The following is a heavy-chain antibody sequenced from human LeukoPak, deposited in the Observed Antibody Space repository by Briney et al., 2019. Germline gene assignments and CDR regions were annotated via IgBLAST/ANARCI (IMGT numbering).Heavy chain of an antibody. CDR2: IYPGDSDT. J-gene: IGHJ4*02. CDR1: GYSFTIYW. V-gene: IGHV5-51*01. Sequence: GESLKISCKGSGYSFTIYWIGWVRQMPGKGLEWMGIIYPGDSDTRYSPSFQGQVTISADKSINTAYLQWSSLKASDTAMYYCATSYCPPSNCSGFDSWGQGPPVTVSS. CDR3: ATSYCPPSNCSGFDS. D-gene: IGHD2-21*01.